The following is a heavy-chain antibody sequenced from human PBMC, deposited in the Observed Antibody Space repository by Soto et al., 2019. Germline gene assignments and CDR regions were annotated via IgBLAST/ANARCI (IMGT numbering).Heavy chain of an antibody. CDR2: IYYSGST. CDR3: ARGDYDSSGYYYVQWFDP. D-gene: IGHD3-22*01. V-gene: IGHV4-61*01. Sequence: SETLSLTCTVSGGSVSSGSYYWSWIRQPPGKGLEWIGYIYYSGSTNYNPSLKSRVTISVDTSKNQFSLKLSSVTAADTAVYYCARGDYDSSGYYYVQWFDPWGQGTLVTVS. CDR1: GGSVSSGSYY. J-gene: IGHJ5*02.